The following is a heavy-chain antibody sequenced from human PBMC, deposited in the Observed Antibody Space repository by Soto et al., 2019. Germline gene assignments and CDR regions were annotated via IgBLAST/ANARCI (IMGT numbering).Heavy chain of an antibody. V-gene: IGHV3-23*01. Sequence: GSLRLSCAASGFTFSSYSMNWVRQAPGKGLEWVSAISGSGTTAYYADSVKGRFIFSRDNPKNTMYLQMNSLRAEDTAVYFCAKTTDGWFSAFEIWGQGTVVTVSS. CDR1: GFTFSSYS. CDR2: ISGSGTTA. CDR3: AKTTDGWFSAFEI. J-gene: IGHJ3*02. D-gene: IGHD6-19*01.